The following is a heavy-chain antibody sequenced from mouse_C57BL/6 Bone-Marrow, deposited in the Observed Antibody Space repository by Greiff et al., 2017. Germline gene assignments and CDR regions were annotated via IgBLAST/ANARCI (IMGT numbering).Heavy chain of an antibody. Sequence: EVKVVESGGGLVKPGGSLKLSCAASGFTFSSYAMSWVRQTPEKRLEWVATISDGGSYTYYPDNVKGRFTISRDNAKNNLYLQMSHLKSEDTAMYYCACHYYGSSPVFAYWGQGTLVTVSA. CDR1: GFTFSSYA. D-gene: IGHD1-1*01. CDR3: ACHYYGSSPVFAY. V-gene: IGHV5-4*03. CDR2: ISDGGSYT. J-gene: IGHJ3*01.